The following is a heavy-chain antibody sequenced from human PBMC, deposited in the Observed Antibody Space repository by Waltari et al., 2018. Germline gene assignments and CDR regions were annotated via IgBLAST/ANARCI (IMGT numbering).Heavy chain of an antibody. CDR1: GLSFSNSW. V-gene: IGHV3-7*01. Sequence: EVQLVESGGGLAQPGGSLRLSCAASGLSFSNSWMTWVRQDSGKGPEWVANIKQDGSEKYYMDSVKGRFTISRDNAKNSLYLQMNNLRVEDTAVYYCTRGGRDSSWYWRDWGQGTLVTVSS. D-gene: IGHD6-13*01. CDR2: IKQDGSEK. J-gene: IGHJ4*02. CDR3: TRGGRDSSWYWRD.